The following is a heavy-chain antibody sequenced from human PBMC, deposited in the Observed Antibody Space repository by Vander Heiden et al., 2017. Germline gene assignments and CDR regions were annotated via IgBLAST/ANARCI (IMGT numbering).Heavy chain of an antibody. J-gene: IGHJ4*02. V-gene: IGHV3-23*01. CDR3: AKKRGVAGTGDFDY. CDR1: GFTFSSYA. CDR2: ISGRGDTT. Sequence: EVHLLDSGGGLVQPGGSLRLSCAASGFTFSSYAMSWVRQAPGKGLEWGSAISGRGDTTYYADSVKGRFTISRDNSKNTLYLQMNSLRDEDTAVYYCAKKRGVAGTGDFDYWGQGTLVTVSS. D-gene: IGHD2-15*01.